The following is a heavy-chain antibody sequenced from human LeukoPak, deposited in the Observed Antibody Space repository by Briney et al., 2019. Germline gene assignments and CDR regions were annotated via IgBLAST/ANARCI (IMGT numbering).Heavy chain of an antibody. CDR2: ISGSGGST. J-gene: IGHJ4*02. CDR3: ANGRESFDY. V-gene: IGHV3-23*01. CDR1: GFTFSSYA. Sequence: GVSLRLSSAASGFTFSSYAMSWVRQAPGKGLEWVSAISGSGGSTYYADSVKGRFTISRDNSKNTLYLQMNSLRAEDTAVYYCANGRESFDYWGQGTLVTVSS.